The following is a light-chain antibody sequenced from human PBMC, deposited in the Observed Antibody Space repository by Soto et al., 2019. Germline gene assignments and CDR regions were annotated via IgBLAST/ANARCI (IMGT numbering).Light chain of an antibody. CDR2: GNS. J-gene: IGLJ2*01. CDR3: QSYDSSLRVV. Sequence: QSVLTQPPSVSGAPGQRVTISCTGSSSNIGAGYDVHWYQQLPGTAPKLLIYGNSNRPSGVPDRFSGSKSGTSASLAITGLQVEDEADYYCQSYDSSLRVVFGGGTKVTVL. V-gene: IGLV1-40*01. CDR1: SSNIGAGYD.